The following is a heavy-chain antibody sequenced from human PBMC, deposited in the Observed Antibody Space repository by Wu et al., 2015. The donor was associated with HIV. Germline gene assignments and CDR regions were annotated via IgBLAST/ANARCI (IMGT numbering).Heavy chain of an antibody. CDR2: INPNSGGT. CDR1: GYTFTGYY. V-gene: IGHV1-2*02. CDR3: ARSAVLIGVAINWFDP. J-gene: IGHJ5*02. D-gene: IGHD3-3*01. Sequence: QVQLVQSGAEVKKPGASVKVSCKASGYTFTGYYMHWVRQAPGQGLEWMGWINPNSGGTNYAQKFQGRVTMTRDTSISTAYMELSRLRSDDTAVYYCARSAVLIGVAINWFDPGAREPWSPSPQ.